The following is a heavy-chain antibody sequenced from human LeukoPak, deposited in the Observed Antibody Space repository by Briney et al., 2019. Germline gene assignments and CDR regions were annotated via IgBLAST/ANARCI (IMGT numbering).Heavy chain of an antibody. CDR2: FDPGSGET. D-gene: IGHD2-2*01. V-gene: IGHV1-24*01. J-gene: IGHJ4*02. Sequence: APVKVSCKVSGYTLNELPMHWVRQAPGKGLEWMGGFDPGSGETIYPQKFQGRVTMTEDTSTDTAYMELSSLRSEDTAVYYCATDTEPGGIVVVPAALWGQGTLVTVSS. CDR1: GYTLNELP. CDR3: ATDTEPGGIVVVPAAL.